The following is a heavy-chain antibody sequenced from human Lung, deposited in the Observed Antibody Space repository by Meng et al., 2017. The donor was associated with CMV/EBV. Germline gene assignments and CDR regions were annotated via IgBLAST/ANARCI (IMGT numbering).Heavy chain of an antibody. V-gene: IGHV4-4*02. Sequence: QLSEMRPPQATPSSPASGRCVVTGDSRTTHSWWAWVSRPPGEGMEWIGEITHRGSSAYNPSLKSRVSMSIDKSKNQLSLKLTSVTAADTAVYHCLRGSCGSVWGQGTLVTVSS. CDR3: LRGSCGSV. J-gene: IGHJ1*01. D-gene: IGHD3-10*01. CDR1: GDSRTTHSW. CDR2: ITHRGSS.